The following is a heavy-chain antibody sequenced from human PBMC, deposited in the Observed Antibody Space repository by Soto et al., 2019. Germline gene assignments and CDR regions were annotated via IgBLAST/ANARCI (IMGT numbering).Heavy chain of an antibody. J-gene: IGHJ4*02. V-gene: IGHV3-23*01. CDR3: ASPRITMVRGVIKGGY. CDR2: ISGSGGST. CDR1: GFTFSSYA. Sequence: EVQLLESGGGLVQPGGSLRLSCAASGFTFSSYAMSWVRQAPGKGLEWVSAISGSGGSTYYADSVKGRFTISRDNSKNTLYLQMNSLRAEDTAVYYCASPRITMVRGVIKGGYWGQGTLVTVSS. D-gene: IGHD3-10*01.